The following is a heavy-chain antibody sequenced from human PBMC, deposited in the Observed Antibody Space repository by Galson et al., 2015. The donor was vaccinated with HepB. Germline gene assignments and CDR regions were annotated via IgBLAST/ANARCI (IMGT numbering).Heavy chain of an antibody. CDR2: IWYDGSIE. D-gene: IGHD3-16*01. CDR1: GFTFSSYG. CDR3: ARDLGFGLDY. Sequence: SLRLSCAASGFTFSSYGMYWVRQAPGKGLEWVAVIWYDGSIEYYRDSVRGRFTVSRDNSRNPLYLQMSSLRAEDTAVYYCARDLGFGLDYWGQGTLVTVSS. V-gene: IGHV3-33*01. J-gene: IGHJ4*02.